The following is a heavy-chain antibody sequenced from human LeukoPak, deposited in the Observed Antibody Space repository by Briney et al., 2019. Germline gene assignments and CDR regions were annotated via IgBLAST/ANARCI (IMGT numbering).Heavy chain of an antibody. CDR3: ARGWARGDYARGLPGY. Sequence: GGSLRLSCAASGFTFSSYAMHWVRQAPGKGLEWVAVISYDGSNKYYADSVKGRFTISRDNSKNTLYLQMNSLRAEDTAVYYCARGWARGDYARGLPGYWGQGTLVTVSS. CDR1: GFTFSSYA. J-gene: IGHJ4*02. D-gene: IGHD4-17*01. CDR2: ISYDGSNK. V-gene: IGHV3-30-3*01.